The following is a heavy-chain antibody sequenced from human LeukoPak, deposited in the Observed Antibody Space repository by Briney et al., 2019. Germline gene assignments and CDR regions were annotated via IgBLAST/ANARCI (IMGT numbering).Heavy chain of an antibody. D-gene: IGHD5-18*01. CDR2: IIPIHGIA. CDR1: GGTFSSYA. J-gene: IGHJ4*02. V-gene: IGHV1-69*04. CDR3: AREVDTAMDDY. Sequence: ASVKVSCTASGGTFSSYAVSWVRQAPGQGLEWMGRIIPIHGIANYAQKFQGRVTITADKSTSTAYMELSSLRSEDTAVYYCAREVDTAMDDYWGQGTLVTVSS.